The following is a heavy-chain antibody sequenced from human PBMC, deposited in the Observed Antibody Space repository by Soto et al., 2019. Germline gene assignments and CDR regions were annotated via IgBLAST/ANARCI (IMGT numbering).Heavy chain of an antibody. J-gene: IGHJ4*02. CDR3: ARQPRILTGYSGHFDY. V-gene: IGHV6-1*01. CDR2: TYYRSKWSN. D-gene: IGHD3-9*01. CDR1: GDSVSSNSAT. Sequence: PSQTLSLTCAISGDSVSSNSATWDWIRQSPSRGLEWLGRTYYRSKWSNDYAVSVKGRITINPDTSNNQFSLKLSSVTAADTAVYYCARQPRILTGYSGHFDYWGQGTLVTVSS.